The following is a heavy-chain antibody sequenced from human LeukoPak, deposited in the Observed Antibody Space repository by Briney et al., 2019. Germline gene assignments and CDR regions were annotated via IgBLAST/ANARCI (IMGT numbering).Heavy chain of an antibody. J-gene: IGHJ6*04. V-gene: IGHV3-23*01. CDR3: AKGGGSRIAAAGIGSYYGMDV. D-gene: IGHD6-13*01. CDR2: ISGSGGST. Sequence: PGGSLRLSCAASGFTFSSYAMSWVRQAPGKGLEWVSAISGSGGSTYYADSVKGRFTISRDNSKNTLYLQMNSLRAEDTAVYYCAKGGGSRIAAAGIGSYYGMDVWGKRTTVSVSS. CDR1: GFTFSSYA.